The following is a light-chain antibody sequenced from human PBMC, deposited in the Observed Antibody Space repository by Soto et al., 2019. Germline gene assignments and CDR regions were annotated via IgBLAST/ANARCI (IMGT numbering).Light chain of an antibody. CDR3: SSYTITSSPV. J-gene: IGLJ1*01. CDR2: EVT. Sequence: QSALTQPASVSGSPGQSITISCTGTRSDVGGYDFVSWYRQYPGQAPTILIYEVTHRPSGVPDRFSGSKSGNTASLTISGLHADDEADYYCSSYTITSSPVFGPGTKLTVL. V-gene: IGLV2-14*01. CDR1: RSDVGGYDF.